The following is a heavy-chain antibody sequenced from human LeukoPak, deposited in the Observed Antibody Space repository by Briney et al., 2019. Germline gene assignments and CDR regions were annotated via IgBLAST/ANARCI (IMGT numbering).Heavy chain of an antibody. Sequence: GRSLRLSCAASGFTFDDYAMHWVRQAPGKGLEWVSGISWNSGSIGYADSVKGRFTISRDNAKNSLYLQMNSLRAEDTALYYCAKMGPDYDILTGYLSAFDIWGQGTMVTVSS. D-gene: IGHD3-9*01. CDR1: GFTFDDYA. CDR2: ISWNSGSI. V-gene: IGHV3-9*01. CDR3: AKMGPDYDILTGYLSAFDI. J-gene: IGHJ3*02.